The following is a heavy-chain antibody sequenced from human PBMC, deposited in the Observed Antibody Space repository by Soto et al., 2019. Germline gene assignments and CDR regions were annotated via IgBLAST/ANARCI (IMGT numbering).Heavy chain of an antibody. CDR1: GFSLSNARMG. CDR3: ARITEYYGSSGYPPYFDY. J-gene: IGHJ4*02. D-gene: IGHD3-22*01. Sequence: QVTLKESGPVLVKPTETLTLTCTVSGFSLSNARMGVSWIRQPPGKALEWLAHIFSNDEKSYSTSLKSRLTISKDTSKSQVVLTMTNMDPVDTATYYCARITEYYGSSGYPPYFDYWGQGTLVTVSS. V-gene: IGHV2-26*01. CDR2: IFSNDEK.